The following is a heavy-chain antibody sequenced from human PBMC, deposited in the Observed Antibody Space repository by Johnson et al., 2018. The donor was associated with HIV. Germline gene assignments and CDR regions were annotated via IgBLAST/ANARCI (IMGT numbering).Heavy chain of an antibody. CDR2: ISYDGSNK. V-gene: IGHV3-30*18. Sequence: VQLVESGGGVVQPGRSLRLSCAASEFTFSNYDMHWVRQAPGKGLEWVAVISYDGSNKYYVDSVKGRFTISRDNSKNTLYLQMNSLRGEETAVYYCAKASHWAFDICGQGTMVTVSS. J-gene: IGHJ3*02. D-gene: IGHD2-2*01. CDR3: AKASHWAFDI. CDR1: EFTFSNYD.